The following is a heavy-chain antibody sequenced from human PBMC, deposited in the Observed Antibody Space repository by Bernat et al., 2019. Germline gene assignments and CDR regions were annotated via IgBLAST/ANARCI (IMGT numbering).Heavy chain of an antibody. CDR3: ARHSLLWDGDYIRWFDP. J-gene: IGHJ5*02. Sequence: QVQLQESGPGLVKPSETLSLTCTVYGGSISNYYWSWIRQPPGKGLDWSGFIYYSGSTNYNPSLKSRVTISVDTSKNQFSLKLSSVTAADTAVYYCARHSLLWDGDYIRWFDPWGQGTLVTVSS. CDR1: GGSISNYY. V-gene: IGHV4-59*08. CDR2: IYYSGST. D-gene: IGHD4-17*01.